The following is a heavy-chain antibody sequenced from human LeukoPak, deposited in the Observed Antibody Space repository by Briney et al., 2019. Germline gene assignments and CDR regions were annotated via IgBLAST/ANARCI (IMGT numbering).Heavy chain of an antibody. CDR1: GYSISSAYY. D-gene: IGHD3-3*01. CDR3: INYDFWSGYFR. V-gene: IGHV4-38-2*01. J-gene: IGHJ4*02. CDR2: IYHSGST. Sequence: PSETLSLTCAVSGYSISSAYYWGWIRQPPGKGLEWIASIYHSGSTYYNPSLKGRVTISVDTSKNQFSLKLSSVTAADTAVYYCINYDFWSGYFRWGQGTLDTVSS.